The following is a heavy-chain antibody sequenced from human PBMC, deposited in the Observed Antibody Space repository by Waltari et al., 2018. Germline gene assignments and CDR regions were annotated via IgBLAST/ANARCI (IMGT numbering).Heavy chain of an antibody. CDR1: GASIRSSNYY. V-gene: IGHV4-39*01. J-gene: IGHJ5*02. Sequence: QLQLQESGPGLVKPSETLSLTCSVSGASIRSSNYYWGWIRQPPGKGLEGIGSMCNGGSTYYNPSLKSRVTISVDTSKNQFSLRLNSVTAADTAIYYCARHGYSGGWFDPWGQGTLVTVSS. CDR2: MCNGGST. CDR3: ARHGYSGGWFDP. D-gene: IGHD4-17*01.